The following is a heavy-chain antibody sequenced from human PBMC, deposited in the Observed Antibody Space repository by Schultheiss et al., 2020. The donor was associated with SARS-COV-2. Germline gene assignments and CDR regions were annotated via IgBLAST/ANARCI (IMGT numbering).Heavy chain of an antibody. CDR3: ARDGGSGEIDY. V-gene: IGHV3-21*01. CDR2: IRSSGRDI. D-gene: IGHD3-10*01. CDR1: GFTFATYN. Sequence: GGSLRLSCAASGFTFATYNMHWVRQAPGKGLEFVASIRSSGRDIYYADSMQGRFTVSRDNANNSLYLQMHSLRAEDTAVYYCARDGGSGEIDYWGQGTLVTVSS. J-gene: IGHJ4*02.